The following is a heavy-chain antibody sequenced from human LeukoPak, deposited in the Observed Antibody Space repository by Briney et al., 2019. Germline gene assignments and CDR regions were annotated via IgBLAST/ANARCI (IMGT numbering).Heavy chain of an antibody. D-gene: IGHD3-22*01. Sequence: TGGSLRLSCAASGFTFSSYAMSWVRQAPGKGLEWVPAISGSGGSTYYADSVKGRFTISRDNSKNTLYLQMNSLRAEDTAVYYCAKGDYYDSSGYYYDYFDYWGQGTLVTVSS. J-gene: IGHJ4*02. CDR1: GFTFSSYA. V-gene: IGHV3-23*01. CDR2: ISGSGGST. CDR3: AKGDYYDSSGYYYDYFDY.